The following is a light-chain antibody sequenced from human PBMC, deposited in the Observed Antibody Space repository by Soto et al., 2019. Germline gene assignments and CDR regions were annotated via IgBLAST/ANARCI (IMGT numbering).Light chain of an antibody. V-gene: IGKV1-5*03. Sequence: DIHMTQSPSTLSASVGDRVTVTCRASQSISTWLAWYQQKPGKAPKLLVYKASSLESGVPSRFSGSGSGTEFTLTISSLQPDDFATYYCQQYNSFSWTVGQGTRVELK. CDR1: QSISTW. CDR3: QQYNSFSWT. CDR2: KAS. J-gene: IGKJ1*01.